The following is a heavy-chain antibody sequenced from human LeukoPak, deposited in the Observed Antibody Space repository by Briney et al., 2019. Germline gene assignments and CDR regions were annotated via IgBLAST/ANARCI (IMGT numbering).Heavy chain of an antibody. CDR1: GVTFSSSA. D-gene: IGHD2-15*01. J-gene: IGHJ4*02. CDR2: LSGRDGTT. V-gene: IGHV3-23*01. Sequence: GGSLRLSCAASGVTFSSSAMSWVRQAPGKGLEWVSSLSGRDGTTYYSDSVKGRFTISRDNSRNTLFLQVNSLRAEDTAVYHCARDRVVGSSTTFDYWGQGTLVTVSS. CDR3: ARDRVVGSSTTFDY.